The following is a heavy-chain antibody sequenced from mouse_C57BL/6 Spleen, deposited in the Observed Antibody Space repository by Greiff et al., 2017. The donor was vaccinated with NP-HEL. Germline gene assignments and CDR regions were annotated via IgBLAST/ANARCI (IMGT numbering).Heavy chain of an antibody. CDR2: IHPSDSDT. CDR1: GYTFTSYW. V-gene: IGHV1-74*01. D-gene: IGHD4-1*01. Sequence: QVQLQQPGAELVKPGASVKVSCKASGYTFTSYWMHWVKQRPGQGLEWIGRIHPSDSDTNYNQKFKGKATLTVDKSSSTAYMQLSSLASEDSAVYYCAIWGELFWFAYWGQGTLVTVSA. CDR3: AIWGELFWFAY. J-gene: IGHJ3*01.